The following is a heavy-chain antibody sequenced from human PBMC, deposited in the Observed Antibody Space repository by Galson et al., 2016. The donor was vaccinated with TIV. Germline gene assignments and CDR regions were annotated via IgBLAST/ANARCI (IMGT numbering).Heavy chain of an antibody. CDR1: GYTFTAYY. D-gene: IGHD3-22*01. CDR2: INPTNGDT. J-gene: IGHJ4*02. CDR3: AGSDSFFGHDDTSRHYPW. Sequence: SVKVSCKASGYTFTAYYIHWVRQAPGLGLEWMGWINPTNGDTDYAQKFQGRVTMTGDTSITTAYMDLSRLRSDDTAVYYCAGSDSFFGHDDTSRHYPWWGQGTLVTVSS. V-gene: IGHV1-2*02.